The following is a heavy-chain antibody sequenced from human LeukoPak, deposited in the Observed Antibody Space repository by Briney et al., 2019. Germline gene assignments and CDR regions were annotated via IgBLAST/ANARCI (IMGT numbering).Heavy chain of an antibody. J-gene: IGHJ5*02. CDR3: AATTHYYDSSGYFRWFDP. V-gene: IGHV1-69*06. CDR1: GGTFSSYA. Sequence: SVKVSCKASGGTFSSYAISWVRQAPGQGLEWMGGIIPIFGTANYAQKFQGRVTMTEDTFTDTAYMELTSLRSEDTAVYYCAATTHYYDSSGYFRWFDPWGQGTLVTVSS. D-gene: IGHD3-22*01. CDR2: IIPIFGTA.